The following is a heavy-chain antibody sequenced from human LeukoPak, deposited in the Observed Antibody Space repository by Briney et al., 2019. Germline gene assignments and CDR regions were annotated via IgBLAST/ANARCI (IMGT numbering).Heavy chain of an antibody. Sequence: GGSLRLSCAASGFTFSSYWMSWVRQAPGKGLEWVANIKQDGSEKYYVDSVKGRFTFSRDNAKNSLYLQMNSLRAEDTAVYYCASYNDYMAPYGMDVWGQGTTVTVSS. CDR1: GFTFSSYW. CDR3: ASYNDYMAPYGMDV. V-gene: IGHV3-7*01. D-gene: IGHD4-4*01. J-gene: IGHJ6*02. CDR2: IKQDGSEK.